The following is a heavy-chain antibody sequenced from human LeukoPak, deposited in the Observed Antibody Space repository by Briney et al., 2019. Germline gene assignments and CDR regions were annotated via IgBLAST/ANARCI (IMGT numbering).Heavy chain of an antibody. CDR3: ASATLRCSGGSCYEMDV. Sequence: ASVKVSCKASGYTFTSYDINWVRQAPGQGLEWMGWVNPKSGNTGYKQKFQDRLTITADKSTSTAYMELSSLRSEDTAVYYCASATLRCSGGSCYEMDVWGKGTTVTVSS. V-gene: IGHV1-8*03. CDR2: VNPKSGNT. CDR1: GYTFTSYD. J-gene: IGHJ6*04. D-gene: IGHD2-15*01.